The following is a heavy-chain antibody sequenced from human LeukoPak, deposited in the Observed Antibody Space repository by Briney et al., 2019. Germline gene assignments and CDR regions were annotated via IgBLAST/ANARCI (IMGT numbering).Heavy chain of an antibody. D-gene: IGHD6-6*01. CDR2: ISSGNSYI. CDR3: ARGPNSNWSGLDF. V-gene: IGHV3-21*01. Sequence: PGGSLRLSCAASGFTFSSFTMNWVRQTPGRGLEWVSSISSGNSYIYYADSVKGRFTISRDNAKNTLYLQVNNLRAEDTAVYYCARGPNSNWSGLDFWGQGTLLTVSS. CDR1: GFTFSSFT. J-gene: IGHJ4*02.